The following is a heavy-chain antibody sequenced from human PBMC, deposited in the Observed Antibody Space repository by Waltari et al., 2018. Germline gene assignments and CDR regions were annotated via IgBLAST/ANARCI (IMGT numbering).Heavy chain of an antibody. J-gene: IGHJ4*02. CDR2: INPNSGGT. CDR3: AIFYFDY. Sequence: QVQLVQSGAEVKKPGASVKVSCKASGYTFTGYYMHWVRQAPGQGLEWMGRINPNSGGTNYAQKFQGRVTITTDESTSSAYMELSSLRSEDTAVYYCAIFYFDYWGQGTLVTVSS. CDR1: GYTFTGYY. V-gene: IGHV1-2*06.